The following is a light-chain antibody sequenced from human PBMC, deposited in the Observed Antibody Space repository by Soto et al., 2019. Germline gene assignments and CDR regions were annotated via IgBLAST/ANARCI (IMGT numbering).Light chain of an antibody. CDR2: GAS. CDR3: QQYGSSPLT. Sequence: ESVLTQSPGTLSLSPGQRGTLSCRASQTVNSIYLAWYQQKSGQAPRLIIYGASSRATGIPDRFSGSGSGTDCTLTISRLEPEDVAVYYCQQYGSSPLTFGQGTRLEIK. V-gene: IGKV3-20*01. CDR1: QTVNSIY. J-gene: IGKJ5*01.